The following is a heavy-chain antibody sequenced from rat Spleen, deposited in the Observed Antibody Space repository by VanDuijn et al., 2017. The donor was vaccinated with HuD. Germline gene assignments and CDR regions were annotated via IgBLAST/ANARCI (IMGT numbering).Heavy chain of an antibody. V-gene: IGHV5-29*01. CDR1: GFTFNNYY. J-gene: IGHJ2*01. CDR2: ISYDGSST. CDR3: AKDGYGGYSDY. D-gene: IGHD1-11*01. Sequence: EVQLVESGGGLVQPGRSLKLSCAASGFTFNNYYMAWVRQAPTKGLEWVATISYDGSSTYYRDSVKGRFTVSRDNAKSTLYLQMDSLRSEDTATYYCAKDGYGGYSDYWGQGVMVTVSS.